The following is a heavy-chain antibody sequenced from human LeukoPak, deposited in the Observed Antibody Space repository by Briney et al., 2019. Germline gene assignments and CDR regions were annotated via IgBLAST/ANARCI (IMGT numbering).Heavy chain of an antibody. J-gene: IGHJ5*02. CDR2: ISSSSTTI. Sequence: GGSLRLSCAASGFIFSSYSMNWVRQAPGKGLEWVSYISSSSTTIKYADAVKGRFTIFRDKAKNSLYLQMSSLRAEDTAVYYCTKRQPMFGYLSWGQGTLVTVSS. V-gene: IGHV3-48*01. CDR3: TKRQPMFGYLS. D-gene: IGHD3-10*02. CDR1: GFIFSSYS.